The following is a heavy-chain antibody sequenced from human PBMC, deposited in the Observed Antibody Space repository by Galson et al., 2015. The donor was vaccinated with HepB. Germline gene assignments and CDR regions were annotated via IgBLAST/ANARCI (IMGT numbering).Heavy chain of an antibody. CDR3: ARGAVAGRRPFDY. CDR1: GFTFSSYW. D-gene: IGHD6-19*01. V-gene: IGHV3-74*01. J-gene: IGHJ4*02. CDR2: INSDGSST. Sequence: LRLSCAASGFTFSSYWMHWVRQAPGKGLVWVSRINSDGSSTSYADSVKGRFTISRDNAKNTLYLQMNSLRAEDTAVYYCARGAVAGRRPFDYWGQGTLVTVSS.